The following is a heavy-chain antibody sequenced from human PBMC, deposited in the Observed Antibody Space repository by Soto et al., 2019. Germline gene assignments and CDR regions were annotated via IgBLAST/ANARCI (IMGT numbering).Heavy chain of an antibody. CDR2: IIPIFGTA. V-gene: IGHV1-69*01. CDR1: GGTFSSYA. Sequence: QVQLVQSGAEVKKPGSSVKVSYKASGGTFSSYAISWVRQAPGQGLEWMGGIIPIFGTANYAQKFQGRVTITADESTSTAYMELSSLRSEDTAVYYCARDRYCSGGSCYVRAFDIWGQGTMVTVSS. J-gene: IGHJ3*02. D-gene: IGHD2-15*01. CDR3: ARDRYCSGGSCYVRAFDI.